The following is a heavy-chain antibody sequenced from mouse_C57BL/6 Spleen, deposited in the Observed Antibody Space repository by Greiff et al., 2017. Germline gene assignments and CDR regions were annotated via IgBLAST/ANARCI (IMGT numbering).Heavy chain of an antibody. CDR1: GFTFSNYW. Sequence: EVQLVESGGGLVQPGGSMKLSCVASGFTFSNYWMNWVRQSPEKGLEWVAQIRLKSDNYATHYAESLKGRFTISRDDSKSSVYLQMNNLRAEDTGIYYCTTTVVAPFDYWGQGTTLTVSS. V-gene: IGHV6-3*01. CDR3: TTTVVAPFDY. CDR2: IRLKSDNYAT. J-gene: IGHJ2*01. D-gene: IGHD1-1*01.